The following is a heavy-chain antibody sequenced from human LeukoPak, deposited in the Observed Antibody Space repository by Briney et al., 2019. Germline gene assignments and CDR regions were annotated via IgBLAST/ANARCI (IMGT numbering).Heavy chain of an antibody. CDR1: GGTFSSYA. CDR2: IIPIFGTA. V-gene: IGHV1-69*13. CDR3: ASLDGSGSYYPNWFDP. D-gene: IGHD3-10*01. J-gene: IGHJ5*02. Sequence: SVKVSCKASGGTFSSYAISWVRQAPGQGREWMGGIIPIFGTANYAQKFQGRVTITADESTSTACMELSSLRSEDTAVYYCASLDGSGSYYPNWFDPWGQGTLVTVSS.